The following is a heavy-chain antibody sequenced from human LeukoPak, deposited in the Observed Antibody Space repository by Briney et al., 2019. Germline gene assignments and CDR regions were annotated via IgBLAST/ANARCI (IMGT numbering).Heavy chain of an antibody. CDR3: VKGGRICSSSTCRVDY. V-gene: IGHV3-23*01. D-gene: IGHD2-2*01. Sequence: PGGSLRPSCAASGFSFGSHAMSWVRQAPGKGLEWVSVISNSGAVTHYADSVKGRFTISRDKSNNMLYLQMDNLSAEDTAIYYCVKGGRICSSSTCRVDYWGQGTLVTVSS. CDR2: ISNSGAVT. J-gene: IGHJ4*02. CDR1: GFSFGSHA.